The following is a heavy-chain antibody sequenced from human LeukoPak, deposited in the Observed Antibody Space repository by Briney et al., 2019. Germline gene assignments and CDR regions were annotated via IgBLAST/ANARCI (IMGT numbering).Heavy chain of an antibody. D-gene: IGHD6-19*01. J-gene: IGHJ4*02. Sequence: GGSLRLSCAASGFNFRTYTMNWVRQAPGMGLEWVSSISSSSNYIYYADSVTGRFTISRDNAKNSLYLQMTSLRAEDTAVYYCARAYSGWYFDYWGQGTPVTVSS. CDR3: ARAYSGWYFDY. CDR1: GFNFRTYT. CDR2: ISSSSNYI. V-gene: IGHV3-21*06.